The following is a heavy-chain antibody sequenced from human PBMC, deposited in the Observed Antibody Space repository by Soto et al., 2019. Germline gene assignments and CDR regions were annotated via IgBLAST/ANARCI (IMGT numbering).Heavy chain of an antibody. J-gene: IGHJ4*02. CDR3: ARAELGLGDFWSGYYPPGHY. CDR1: GFTFSSYW. CDR2: INSDGSST. Sequence: PVGSLRLSCAASGFTFSSYWLHCVRQAPGKGLVWVSRINSDGSSTSYADSVKGRFTISRDNAKNTLYLQMNSLRAEDTAVYYCARAELGLGDFWSGYYPPGHYWGQGT. V-gene: IGHV3-74*01. D-gene: IGHD3-3*01.